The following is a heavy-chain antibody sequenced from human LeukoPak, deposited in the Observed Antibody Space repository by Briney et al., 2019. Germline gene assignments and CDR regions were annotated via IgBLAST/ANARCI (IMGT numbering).Heavy chain of an antibody. CDR3: ARDNFYGMDV. CDR2: ISSSSSTI. Sequence: PGGSLRLSCAASGFTFSTYSMNWVRQAPGKGLEWVSYISSSSSTIYYADSVKGRFTISRDNAKNSLYLQMNSLRAEDTAVYYCARDNFYGMDVWGQGTTVTVSS. J-gene: IGHJ6*02. CDR1: GFTFSTYS. V-gene: IGHV3-48*04.